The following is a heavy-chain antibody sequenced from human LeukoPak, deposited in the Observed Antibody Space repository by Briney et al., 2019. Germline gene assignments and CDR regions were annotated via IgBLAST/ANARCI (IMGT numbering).Heavy chain of an antibody. CDR1: GGTFSSYA. D-gene: IGHD2-21*02. CDR2: IIPIFGTA. V-gene: IGHV1-69*13. J-gene: IGHJ3*02. Sequence: ASVKVSCKASGGTFSSYAISWVRQAPGQGLEWMGGIIPIFGTANYAQKFQGRVTITADESTSTAYMELSSLRSEDTAVYYCASAYCGGDCHPRSFDIWGQGTMVTVSS. CDR3: ASAYCGGDCHPRSFDI.